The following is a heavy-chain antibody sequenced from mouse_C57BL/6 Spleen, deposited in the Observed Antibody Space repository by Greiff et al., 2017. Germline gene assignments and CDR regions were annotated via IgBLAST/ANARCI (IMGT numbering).Heavy chain of an antibody. CDR3: ARGGYSGGD. CDR2: ILPGSGST. V-gene: IGHV1-9*01. D-gene: IGHD1-1*02. Sequence: QVQLQQSGAELMKPGASVKLSCKATGYTFTGYWIEWVKQRPGHGLEWIGEILPGSGSTNYNEKFKGKGTFTAKKSSNAAYMQLSSLTTGDSAIYYCARGGYSGGDWGQGTTLTVSS. CDR1: GYTFTGYW. J-gene: IGHJ2*01.